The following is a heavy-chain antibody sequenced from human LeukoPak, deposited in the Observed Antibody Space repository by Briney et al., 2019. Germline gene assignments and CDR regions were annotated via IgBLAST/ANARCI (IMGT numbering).Heavy chain of an antibody. CDR3: ARDSGEVVPAARYLGWFDP. CDR1: GGTFSSYA. V-gene: IGHV1-69*05. Sequence: GASVKVSCKASGGTFSSYAISWVRQAPGQGLDWMGGIIPIFGTANCAQKFQGRVTITTNESTSTAYTELSSLRSEDTAVYYCARDSGEVVPAARYLGWFDPWGQGTLVTVSS. CDR2: IIPIFGTA. J-gene: IGHJ5*02. D-gene: IGHD2-2*01.